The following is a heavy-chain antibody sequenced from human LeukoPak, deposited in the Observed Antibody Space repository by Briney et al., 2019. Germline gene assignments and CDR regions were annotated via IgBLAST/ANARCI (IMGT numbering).Heavy chain of an antibody. CDR2: IYYSGST. CDR1: GGSISSSSYY. D-gene: IGHD3-3*01. CDR3: ARQLRFLEWLSSFFDY. V-gene: IGHV4-39*01. Sequence: SETLSLTCTVSGGSISSSSYYWGWIRQPPGKGLEWIGSIYYSGSTYYNPSLKSRVTISVDTSKNQFSLKLSSVTAADTAVYYCARQLRFLEWLSSFFDYWGQGTLVTVSS. J-gene: IGHJ4*02.